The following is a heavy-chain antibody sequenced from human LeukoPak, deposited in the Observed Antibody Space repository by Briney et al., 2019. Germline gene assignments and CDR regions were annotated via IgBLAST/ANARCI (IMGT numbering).Heavy chain of an antibody. D-gene: IGHD1-26*01. CDR3: IRAPRWEGGNNWFDP. V-gene: IGHV3-74*01. CDR1: GFTFSNFW. J-gene: IGHJ5*02. Sequence: GGSLRLSCAASGFTFSNFWMHWVRQAPEKGLVWVSRISPDGRKTDYAVSVKGRFIISRENAESTLYLQMNILRPEDTAVYYCIRAPRWEGGNNWFDPWGQGTLVTVSS. CDR2: ISPDGRKT.